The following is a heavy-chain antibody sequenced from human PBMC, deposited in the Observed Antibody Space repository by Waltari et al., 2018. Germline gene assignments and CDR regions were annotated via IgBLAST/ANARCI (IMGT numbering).Heavy chain of an antibody. V-gene: IGHV1-69*13. J-gene: IGHJ4*02. CDR1: GGTFSSYA. Sequence: QVQLVQSGAEVKKPGSSVKVSCKASGGTFSSYAISWVRQAPGQGLEWMGGISPSFGTAKYAQKVQGRGTITADEATSTAYRELSSLRAEDTAVYYCARDPRDYPDPYFDYWGQGTLVTVSS. CDR2: ISPSFGTA. CDR3: ARDPRDYPDPYFDY. D-gene: IGHD4-17*01.